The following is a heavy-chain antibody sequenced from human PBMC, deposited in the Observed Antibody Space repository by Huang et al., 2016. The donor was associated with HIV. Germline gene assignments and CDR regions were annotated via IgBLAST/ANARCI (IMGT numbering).Heavy chain of an antibody. Sequence: QVQLQESGPGLVKPSQTLSLTCTVSGGSISSGSYYWGWIRQPAGKGLEWIGHIYTSGSTNYNPSLKSRVTISVDTSKNQFSLKLSSVTAADTAVYYCARAIFGVVIIPVVFDYWGQGTLVTVSS. CDR1: GGSISSGSYY. CDR2: IYTSGST. V-gene: IGHV4-61*09. CDR3: ARAIFGVVIIPVVFDY. D-gene: IGHD3-3*01. J-gene: IGHJ4*02.